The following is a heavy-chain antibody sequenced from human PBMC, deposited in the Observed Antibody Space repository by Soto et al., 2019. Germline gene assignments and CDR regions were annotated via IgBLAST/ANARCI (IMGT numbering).Heavy chain of an antibody. CDR3: ARILYYYDRSDYPAY. J-gene: IGHJ1*01. D-gene: IGHD3-22*01. Sequence: TLSLTCTVSGGSISSYYWSWIRQPPGKALEWLARIDWDDDKYYSTSLKTRLTISKDTSKNQVVLTMTNMDPVDTATYYCARILYYYDRSDYPAYWARGTLVPVSS. V-gene: IGHV2-70*11. CDR1: GGSISSYY. CDR2: IDWDDDK.